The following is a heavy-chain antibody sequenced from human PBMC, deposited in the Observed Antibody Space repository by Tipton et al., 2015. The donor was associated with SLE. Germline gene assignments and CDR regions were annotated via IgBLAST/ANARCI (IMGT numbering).Heavy chain of an antibody. J-gene: IGHJ5*02. Sequence: TLSLTCTVSGGSISSYYWSWIRQPPGKGLEWIGYIYYSGSTNYNPSLKSRVTISVDTSKNQFSLKLSSVTAADTAVYYCARTFRYYDSSGLGWFDPWGQGTLVTVSS. D-gene: IGHD3-22*01. CDR1: GGSISSYY. CDR2: IYYSGST. V-gene: IGHV4-59*07. CDR3: ARTFRYYDSSGLGWFDP.